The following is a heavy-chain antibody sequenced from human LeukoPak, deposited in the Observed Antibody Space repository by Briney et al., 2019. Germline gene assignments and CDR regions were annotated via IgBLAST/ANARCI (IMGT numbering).Heavy chain of an antibody. J-gene: IGHJ4*02. CDR1: GYTFSDYY. D-gene: IGHD4-23*01. V-gene: IGHV7-4-1*02. CDR2: INTNTGNP. CDR3: ARVGYGGNSGGVSDY. Sequence: ASVKVSCKASGYTFSDYYIQWVRQAPGQGLEWMGWINTNTGNPTYAQGFTGRFVFSLDASVSTAYLQISSLKAEDTAVYYCARVGYGGNSGGVSDYWGQGTLVTVSS.